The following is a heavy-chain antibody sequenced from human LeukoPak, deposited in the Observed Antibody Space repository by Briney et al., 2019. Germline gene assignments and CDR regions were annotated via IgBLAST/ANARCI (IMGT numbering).Heavy chain of an antibody. CDR2: INPNSGGT. Sequence: ASVKVSCKASGYTFTGYYMHWVRQAPGQGLEWMGWINPNSGGTNYGKVTMTRDTSISTAYMELSRLRSDDTAVYYCARGPYGSGSYYNVRFGLFEVYFDYWGQGTLVTVSS. D-gene: IGHD3-10*01. CDR3: ARGPYGSGSYYNVRFGLFEVYFDY. J-gene: IGHJ4*02. V-gene: IGHV1-2*02. CDR1: GYTFTGYY.